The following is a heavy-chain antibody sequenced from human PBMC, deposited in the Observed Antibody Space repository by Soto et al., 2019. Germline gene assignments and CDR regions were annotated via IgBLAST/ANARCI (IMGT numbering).Heavy chain of an antibody. CDR2: ISYDGSKK. CDR3: AKDVGSNDYYFYGMDV. D-gene: IGHD1-26*01. CDR1: GFTFSSYG. J-gene: IGHJ6*02. Sequence: GGSLRLSCTASGFTFSSYGMHWVRQAPGNGLEWVAVISYDGSKKYDTDSVKGRFTISRDNSKKTLYLQMNSLRVDDTAVYYCAKDVGSNDYYFYGMDVWGQGTTVTVSS. V-gene: IGHV3-30*18.